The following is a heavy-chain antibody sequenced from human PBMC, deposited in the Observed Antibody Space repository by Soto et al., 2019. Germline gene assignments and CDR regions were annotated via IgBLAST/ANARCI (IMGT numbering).Heavy chain of an antibody. J-gene: IGHJ6*02. V-gene: IGHV4-39*01. CDR2: IYYSGST. D-gene: IGHD6-19*01. Sequence: QLQLQESGPGLVKPSETLSLTCTVSGGSISSSSYYWGWIRQPPGKGLEWIGSIYYSGSTYYNPSLKSRVTISVDTSKNQFSLKLSSVTAADTAVYYCARFQQSGGYSSGWYELSGMDVWGQGTTVTVSS. CDR1: GGSISSSSYY. CDR3: ARFQQSGGYSSGWYELSGMDV.